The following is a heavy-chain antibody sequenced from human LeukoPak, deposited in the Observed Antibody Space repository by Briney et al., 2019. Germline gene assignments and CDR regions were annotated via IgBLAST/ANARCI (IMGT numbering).Heavy chain of an antibody. D-gene: IGHD1-26*01. CDR1: GGSISSYY. V-gene: IGHV4-59*08. J-gene: IGHJ4*02. CDR3: ARIVGAEVDY. Sequence: PSETLSLTCTVSGGSISSYYWSWIRQPPGKGLEWIGYIYYSGSTNYNPSLKSRVTISVDTSKNQFSLKLSSVTAADMAVYYCARIVGAEVDYWGQGTLVTVSS. CDR2: IYYSGST.